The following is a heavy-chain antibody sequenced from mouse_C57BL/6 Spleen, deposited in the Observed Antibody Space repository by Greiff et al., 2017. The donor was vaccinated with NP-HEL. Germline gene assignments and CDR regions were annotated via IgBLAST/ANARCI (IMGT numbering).Heavy chain of an antibody. Sequence: VKLQQPGAELVKPGASVKMSCKASGYTFTSYWITWVKQRPGQGLEWIGDIYPGSGSTNYNEKFKSKATLTVDTSSSTAYMQLSSLTSEDSAVYYCAKDSNYDAMDYWGQGTSVTVSS. CDR2: IYPGSGST. CDR1: GYTFTSYW. CDR3: AKDSNYDAMDY. J-gene: IGHJ4*01. D-gene: IGHD2-5*01. V-gene: IGHV1-55*01.